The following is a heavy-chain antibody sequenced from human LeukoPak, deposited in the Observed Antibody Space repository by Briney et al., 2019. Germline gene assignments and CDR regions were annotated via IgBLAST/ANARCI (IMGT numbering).Heavy chain of an antibody. J-gene: IGHJ3*02. CDR3: ARESRAGYYDSSGYYYVYAFDI. CDR2: IYYSGST. Sequence: SETLSLTCTVSGGSISSYYWSWIRQPPGKGLEWLGYIYYSGSTNYNPSLKSRVTISVDTSKNQFSLKLSSVTAADTAVYYCARESRAGYYDSSGYYYVYAFDIWGQGTMVTVSS. CDR1: GGSISSYY. V-gene: IGHV4-59*12. D-gene: IGHD3-22*01.